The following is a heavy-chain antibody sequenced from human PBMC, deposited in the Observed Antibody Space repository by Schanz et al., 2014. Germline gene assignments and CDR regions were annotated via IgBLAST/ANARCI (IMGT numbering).Heavy chain of an antibody. Sequence: QLQLQESGPGLVKPSETLSLTCTVSGGSISSSSYYWGWIRQPPGKGLEWIGSIYYSGSTYYNPPLKRRVPIPVDTPKTQFPLKRSSVTAADTAVYYCARHSGYYYYYGMDVWGQGTTVTVSS. CDR1: GGSISSSSYY. V-gene: IGHV4-39*01. J-gene: IGHJ6*02. CDR3: ARHSGYYYYYGMDV. CDR2: IYYSGST.